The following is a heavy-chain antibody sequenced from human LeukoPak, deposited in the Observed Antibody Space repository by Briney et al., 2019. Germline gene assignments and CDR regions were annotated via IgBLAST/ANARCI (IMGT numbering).Heavy chain of an antibody. CDR2: TYYRSRWYN. V-gene: IGHV6-1*01. CDR1: GDNVSSNTAA. D-gene: IGHD6-13*01. Sequence: SQTLSLTCAISGDNVSSNTAAWNWIRQSPSRGLEWLGRTYYRSRWYNDYAPSVKSRIIFNSDTFKNQFSLQLNSVTPEDTAIYYCARDLGSLWRPVDYWGQGTLVTVSS. J-gene: IGHJ4*02. CDR3: ARDLGSLWRPVDY.